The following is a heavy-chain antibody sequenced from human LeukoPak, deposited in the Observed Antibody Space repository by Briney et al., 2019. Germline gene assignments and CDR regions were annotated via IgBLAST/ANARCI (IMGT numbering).Heavy chain of an antibody. Sequence: PGGSLRLSCAASGFTFSSYWMHWVRQAPGKGLVWVSRINSDGSSTSYADSVKGRFTISRDNAKNTLYLQMNSLRAEDTAVYYCARVGCGGDCYSEFDYWGQETLVTVSS. V-gene: IGHV3-74*01. CDR2: INSDGSST. J-gene: IGHJ4*02. CDR1: GFTFSSYW. CDR3: ARVGCGGDCYSEFDY. D-gene: IGHD2-21*01.